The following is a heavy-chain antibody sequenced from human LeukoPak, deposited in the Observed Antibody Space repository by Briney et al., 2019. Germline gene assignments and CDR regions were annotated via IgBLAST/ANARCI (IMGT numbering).Heavy chain of an antibody. Sequence: PGGSLRLSCAASGFTVSTNYMTWVRQAPGKGLEWVSVLYSGGMTYYEDSVEERFTISRGHSKNTLYLQMNRLSIEDTAVYYCARDYRVGYYFYGMDVWGQGTMVTVSS. CDR3: ARDYRVGYYFYGMDV. V-gene: IGHV3-53*01. CDR1: GFTVSTNY. J-gene: IGHJ6*02. CDR2: LYSGGMT. D-gene: IGHD2-8*02.